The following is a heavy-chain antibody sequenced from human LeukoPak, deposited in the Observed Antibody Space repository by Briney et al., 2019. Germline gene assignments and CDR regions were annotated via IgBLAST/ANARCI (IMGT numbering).Heavy chain of an antibody. CDR2: IYTSGST. V-gene: IGHV4-4*08. J-gene: IGHJ4*02. CDR1: GGSISSYY. CDR3: ARDGSPITMIAPFDY. Sequence: KPSETLSLTCTVSGGSISSYYWSWIRQPPGKGLEWIGYIYTSGSTNYNPSLKSRVTMSVDTSKNQFSLKLSSVTAADTAVYYCARDGSPITMIAPFDYWGQGTLVTVSS. D-gene: IGHD3-22*01.